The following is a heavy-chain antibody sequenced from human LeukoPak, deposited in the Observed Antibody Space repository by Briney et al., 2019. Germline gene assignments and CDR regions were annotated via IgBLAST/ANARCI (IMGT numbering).Heavy chain of an antibody. J-gene: IGHJ2*01. Sequence: PGGSLRLSCAASGFTFSSYWMHWVRQAPGKGLVWVSRINSDGSSTSYADSVKGRFTISRDNAKNTLYLQMNSLRAEDTAVYYCAREGDGGWYFDLWGRGTLVTVSS. CDR3: AREGDGGWYFDL. V-gene: IGHV3-74*01. CDR1: GFTFSSYW. D-gene: IGHD4-23*01. CDR2: INSDGSST.